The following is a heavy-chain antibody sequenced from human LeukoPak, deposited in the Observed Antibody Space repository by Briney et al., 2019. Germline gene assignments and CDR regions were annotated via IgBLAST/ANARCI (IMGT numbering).Heavy chain of an antibody. V-gene: IGHV3-23*01. CDR1: GFTFSSYA. Sequence: GGSLRLSCAASGFTFSSYAMSWVRQAPGKGLEGVSAISGSGGSTYYADSVKGRVTISRDNSKNKLYLQMNSLRAEDTAVYYCAKERYGSGSYYFDYWGQGTLVTV. J-gene: IGHJ4*02. D-gene: IGHD3-10*01. CDR2: ISGSGGST. CDR3: AKERYGSGSYYFDY.